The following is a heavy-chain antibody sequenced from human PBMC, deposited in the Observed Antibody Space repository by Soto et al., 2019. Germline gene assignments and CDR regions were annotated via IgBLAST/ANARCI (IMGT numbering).Heavy chain of an antibody. CDR2: IWYDGSNK. V-gene: IGHV3-33*01. CDR1: GFTFSSYG. D-gene: IGHD2-21*01. CDR3: ARPPNIVVALDAFDI. J-gene: IGHJ3*02. Sequence: HPGGSLRLSCAASGFTFSSYGMHWVRQAPGKGLEWVAVIWYDGSNKYYADSVKGRFTISRDNSKNTLYLQMNSLRAEDTAVYYCARPPNIVVALDAFDIWGQGTMVTVSS.